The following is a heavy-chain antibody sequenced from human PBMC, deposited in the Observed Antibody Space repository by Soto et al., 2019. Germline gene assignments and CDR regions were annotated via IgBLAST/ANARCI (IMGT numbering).Heavy chain of an antibody. CDR2: VFHTGNT. CDR1: GDSISSSVL. J-gene: IGHJ4*02. V-gene: IGHV4-4*02. Sequence: PSATLSLTCGVSGDSISSSVLWTWVRQPPGKGLEWIGEVFHTGNTNYNPSLKSRVTMSVDKSTNEFSLKVTSVTAADTAIYYCARKAWVRFDYWGQGALVT. CDR3: ARKAWVRFDY. D-gene: IGHD7-27*01.